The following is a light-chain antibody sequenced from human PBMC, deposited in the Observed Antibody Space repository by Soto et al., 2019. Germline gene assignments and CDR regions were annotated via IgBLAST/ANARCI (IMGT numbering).Light chain of an antibody. CDR2: GAS. J-gene: IGKJ3*01. Sequence: EIVLTQSPATLSFSPCEIATLSCSASQSVSSYLAWYQQKPGQAPRLLIFGASSRATGIPDRFSGSGSGTDFTLTINRLEPEDFAVYSCQQYGSSPFTFGPGTKVDIK. CDR3: QQYGSSPFT. CDR1: QSVSSY. V-gene: IGKV3-20*01.